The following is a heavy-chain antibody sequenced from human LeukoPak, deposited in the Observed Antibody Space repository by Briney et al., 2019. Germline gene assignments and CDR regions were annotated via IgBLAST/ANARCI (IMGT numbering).Heavy chain of an antibody. V-gene: IGHV4-59*01. D-gene: IGHD3-22*01. CDR1: GGSISSYY. CDR2: IYYSGST. Sequence: PSETLSLTCTVSGGSISSYYWSWIRQPPGKGLEWIGYIYYSGSTNYNPSLKGRVTISVDTSKNQFSLKLSSVTAADTAVYYCARGLKYYDSSGYYYWGQGTLVTVSS. CDR3: ARGLKYYDSSGYYY. J-gene: IGHJ4*02.